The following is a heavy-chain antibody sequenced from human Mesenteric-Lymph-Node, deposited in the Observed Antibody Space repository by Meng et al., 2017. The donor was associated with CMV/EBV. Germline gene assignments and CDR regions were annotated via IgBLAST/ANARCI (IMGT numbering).Heavy chain of an antibody. V-gene: IGHV3-23*01. Sequence: GESLKISCAASGFTFSSYAINWVRQAPGKGLEWVSTISGSGDSTYYADSVKGRFTISRDSAKNSLYLQLNSLRVEDTAVYYCSRENSGLDYWGQGTLVTVSS. CDR2: ISGSGDST. CDR3: SRENSGLDY. J-gene: IGHJ4*02. CDR1: GFTFSSYA.